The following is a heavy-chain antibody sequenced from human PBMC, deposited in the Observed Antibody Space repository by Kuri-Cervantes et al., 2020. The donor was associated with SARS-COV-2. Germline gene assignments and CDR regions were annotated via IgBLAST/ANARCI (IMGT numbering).Heavy chain of an antibody. CDR3: ARDRSLITELHDAFDI. CDR1: GYTFTSYY. D-gene: IGHD1-20*01. Sequence: ASVKVSCKASGYTFTSYYMHWVRQAPGQGLEWMGWISAYNGNTNYAQKLQGRVTMTTDTSTSTAYMELRSLRSDDTAVYYCARDRSLITELHDAFDIWGQGTMVTVSS. V-gene: IGHV1-18*04. CDR2: ISAYNGNT. J-gene: IGHJ3*02.